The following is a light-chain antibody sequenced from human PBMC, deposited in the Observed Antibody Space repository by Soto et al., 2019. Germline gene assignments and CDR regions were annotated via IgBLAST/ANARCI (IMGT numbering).Light chain of an antibody. Sequence: EILMTQSPAPLSVSPGERATLSCRASQSVSSNLAWYQQKHGQAPRLLIYGASTRATGIPARFSGSGSGTEFTLTISSLQSEDFAVYYCQQYDNGTPITFGQGTRLEIK. CDR1: QSVSSN. CDR2: GAS. J-gene: IGKJ5*01. CDR3: QQYDNGTPIT. V-gene: IGKV3-15*01.